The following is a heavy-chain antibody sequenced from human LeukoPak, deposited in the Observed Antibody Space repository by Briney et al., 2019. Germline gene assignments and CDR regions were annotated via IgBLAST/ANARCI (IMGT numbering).Heavy chain of an antibody. J-gene: IGHJ4*02. CDR2: MNPNSGNT. D-gene: IGHD6-19*01. Sequence: GASVKVSCKASGYTFTNYDINWVRQATGQGLEWMGWMNPNSGNTGFAQKFQGRVSITRNTSISTAYMELSSLRSEDTAVYYCARVGRGSGWPFDYWGQGTLVTVSS. CDR1: GYTFTNYD. CDR3: ARVGRGSGWPFDY. V-gene: IGHV1-8*01.